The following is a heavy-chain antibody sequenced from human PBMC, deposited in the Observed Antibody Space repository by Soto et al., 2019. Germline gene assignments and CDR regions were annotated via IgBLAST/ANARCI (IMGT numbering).Heavy chain of an antibody. Sequence: EVQLVESGGGLVKPGGSLRLSCAASGFTFSNAWMNWVRQAPGKGLEWVGRIKSKTDGGTTDYAAPVKGRFTISRDDSKNTLYLQMNSLKTEDTAVYYCTTHTGRITIFGVVRRPREDYYYGMDVWGQGTTVTVSS. CDR2: IKSKTDGGTT. D-gene: IGHD3-3*01. CDR3: TTHTGRITIFGVVRRPREDYYYGMDV. J-gene: IGHJ6*02. V-gene: IGHV3-15*07. CDR1: GFTFSNAW.